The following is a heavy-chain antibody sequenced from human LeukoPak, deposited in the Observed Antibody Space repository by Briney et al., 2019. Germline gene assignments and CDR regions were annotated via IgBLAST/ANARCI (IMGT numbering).Heavy chain of an antibody. V-gene: IGHV3-53*01. CDR2: IYSGGKT. J-gene: IGHJ4*02. CDR1: GFTFSTYW. Sequence: GGSLRLSCAASGFTFSTYWMHWVRQAPGKGLEWVSVIYSGGKTHYADSVKGRFTISRDNSKNTLYLQMNSLRAEDTAVYYCARGVANYYDSSGYQNWGQGTLVTVSS. D-gene: IGHD3-22*01. CDR3: ARGVANYYDSSGYQN.